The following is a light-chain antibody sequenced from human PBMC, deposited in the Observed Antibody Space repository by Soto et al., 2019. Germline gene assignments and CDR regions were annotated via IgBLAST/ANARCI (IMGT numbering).Light chain of an antibody. CDR1: QTISSSF. V-gene: IGKV3-20*01. CDR3: QQFGGS. CDR2: GAS. Sequence: EIVLTQSPGTLSLSPGERATLSCRASQTISSSFLVLYQQKPGQAPRLLIYGASSRATGIPDRFSGRGSGTDFTLTISRLQPEDFAVYYCQQFGGSFGGGTKVDFK. J-gene: IGKJ4*02.